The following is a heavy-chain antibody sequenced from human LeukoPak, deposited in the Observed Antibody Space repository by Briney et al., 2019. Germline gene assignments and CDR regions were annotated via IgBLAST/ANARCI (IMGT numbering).Heavy chain of an antibody. Sequence: ASVKVSCKASGYTFTSYDINWVRQATGQGLEWMGWMNPNSGNTGYAQKFQGRVTMTRNTSISTAYMELSSLRSEDTAVYYCARVAQRRGLYDILTGYYLGNWFDPGGQEPWSPSPQ. CDR2: MNPNSGNT. CDR3: ARVAQRRGLYDILTGYYLGNWFDP. J-gene: IGHJ5*02. V-gene: IGHV1-8*01. D-gene: IGHD3-9*01. CDR1: GYTFTSYD.